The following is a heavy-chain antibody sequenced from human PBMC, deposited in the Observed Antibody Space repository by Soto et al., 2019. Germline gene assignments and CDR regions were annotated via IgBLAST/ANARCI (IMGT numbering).Heavy chain of an antibody. J-gene: IGHJ4*02. D-gene: IGHD1-26*01. Sequence: SETLSLTCTVSGDSMTKYYWSWIRQPAGKGLEWIGRVYTSGSTNYNPSLKSRVTMSIDTSNNHFSLTLKSVTAADTAVYYCARTVGAAYYFDFWGQGAPVTVSS. CDR1: GDSMTKYY. V-gene: IGHV4-4*07. CDR3: ARTVGAAYYFDF. CDR2: VYTSGST.